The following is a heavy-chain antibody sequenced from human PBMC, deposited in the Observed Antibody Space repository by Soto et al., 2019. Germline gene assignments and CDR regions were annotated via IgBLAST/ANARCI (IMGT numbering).Heavy chain of an antibody. CDR1: GYTFTSYA. D-gene: IGHD3-22*01. Sequence: ASVKVSCKASGYTFTSYAMHWVRQAPGQGLEWMGIINPSGSTTYAQKFQGRVTMTRDTSTSTVYMDPVDTATYYCAHKLYYDSSGYYSNWFDPWGQGTLVTVSS. CDR3: YDSSGYYSNWFDP. CDR2: INPSGST. J-gene: IGHJ5*02. V-gene: IGHV1-46*01.